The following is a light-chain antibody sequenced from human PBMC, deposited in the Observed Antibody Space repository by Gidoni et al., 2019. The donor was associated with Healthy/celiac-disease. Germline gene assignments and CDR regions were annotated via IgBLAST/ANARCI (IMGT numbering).Light chain of an antibody. Sequence: QSVLTQPPSVSGAPGQRVTISCTGNSSNIGAGYDVPWYQQLPGTAPKLLIYDNTNRPSGVPDRFSGSKSGTSASLAITGLQAEDEADYYCQSYDTSLPYVFGTGTKVTVL. V-gene: IGLV1-40*01. CDR2: DNT. CDR3: QSYDTSLPYV. J-gene: IGLJ1*01. CDR1: SSNIGAGYD.